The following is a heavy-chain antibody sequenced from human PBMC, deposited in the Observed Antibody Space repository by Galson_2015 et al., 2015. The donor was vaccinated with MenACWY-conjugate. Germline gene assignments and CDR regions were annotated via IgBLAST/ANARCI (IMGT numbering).Heavy chain of an antibody. CDR3: ARTGYCTDSVFAYFFDN. J-gene: IGHJ4*02. Sequence: TLSLTCSVSDYSLSSNNWWGWIRQPPGTGLEWIGFITFSGRTVYNPSLKTRVTMSLETSKNQVSLKLTSVTALDTAVYFCARTGYCTDSVFAYFFDNWGLGTLVTVSS. CDR2: ITFSGRT. V-gene: IGHV4-28*01. D-gene: IGHD2-8*02. CDR1: DYSLSSNNW.